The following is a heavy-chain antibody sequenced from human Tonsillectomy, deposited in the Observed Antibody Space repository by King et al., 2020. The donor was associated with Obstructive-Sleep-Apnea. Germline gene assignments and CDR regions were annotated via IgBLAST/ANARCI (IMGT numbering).Heavy chain of an antibody. J-gene: IGHJ5*02. D-gene: IGHD4-23*01. CDR2: IYYSGAT. CDR1: GDSISSYY. V-gene: IGHV4-59*01. Sequence: VQLQESGPGLVKPSETLSLTCNVSGDSISSYYWTWMRQPPGKGLEWIGYIYYSGATNYNPSLKSRVTISEDTSKNQFSLKLSSVTAADTAVYFCARVAVRIRDFGGSNWFDPWGQGTLVTVSS. CDR3: ARVAVRIRDFGGSNWFDP.